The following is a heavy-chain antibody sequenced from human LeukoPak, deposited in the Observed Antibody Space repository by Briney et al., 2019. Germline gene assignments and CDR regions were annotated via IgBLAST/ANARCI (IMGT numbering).Heavy chain of an antibody. Sequence: GGSLRLSCAASGFTFSSYGMSWVRQAPGKGLEWVSAISGSGGSTYYADSVKGRFTISRDNSKNTLYLQMNSLRAEDTAVYYCAKDLEVLWFGESGAGYAFDIWGQGTMVTVSS. D-gene: IGHD3-10*01. CDR2: ISGSGGST. V-gene: IGHV3-23*01. CDR1: GFTFSSYG. J-gene: IGHJ3*02. CDR3: AKDLEVLWFGESGAGYAFDI.